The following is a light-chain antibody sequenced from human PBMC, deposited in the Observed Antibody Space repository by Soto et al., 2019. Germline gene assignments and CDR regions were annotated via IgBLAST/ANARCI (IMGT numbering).Light chain of an antibody. J-gene: IGKJ3*01. Sequence: DIQMTQSPSSLSASVGDRVTITCRASQSISSYLNWYQQKPGKAPKLLIYAASSSQSGVPSRFSGSGSGTDFTLTISSLQPEDFATYYCQQSYITPLTFGPGTKVDIK. CDR1: QSISSY. CDR3: QQSYITPLT. CDR2: AAS. V-gene: IGKV1-39*01.